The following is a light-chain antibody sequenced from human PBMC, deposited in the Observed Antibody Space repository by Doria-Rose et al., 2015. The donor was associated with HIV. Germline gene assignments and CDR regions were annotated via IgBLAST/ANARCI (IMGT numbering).Light chain of an antibody. CDR1: QSISSW. CDR3: QQYNSYSWT. V-gene: IGKV1-5*03. CDR2: KAS. Sequence: DIQMTQTPSTLSASAGDRVTITYRASQSISSWLAWYQQKQGKAPKLLIYKASSLESGVPSRFSGSGSGTEFTLTISSLQPDGFATYYCQQYNSYSWTFGQGTKVEIK. J-gene: IGKJ1*01.